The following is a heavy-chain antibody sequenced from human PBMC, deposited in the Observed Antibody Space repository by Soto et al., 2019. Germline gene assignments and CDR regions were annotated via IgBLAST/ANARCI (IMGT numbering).Heavy chain of an antibody. CDR2: ISTSGATR. V-gene: IGHV3-48*02. CDR1: GFTFSTDT. Sequence: EVQLVESGGGLVQPGGSLRLSCVASGFTFSTDTMNWVRQAPGKGLEWVAHISTSGATRYYADSVKGRFTTSRDNAKTSVYLQMDSLRNEDTAVYYCARFFGSGFDYWGQGTLVTVSS. J-gene: IGHJ4*02. D-gene: IGHD6-19*01. CDR3: ARFFGSGFDY.